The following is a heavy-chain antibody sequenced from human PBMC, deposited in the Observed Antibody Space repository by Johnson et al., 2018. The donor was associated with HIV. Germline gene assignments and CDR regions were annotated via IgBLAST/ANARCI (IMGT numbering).Heavy chain of an antibody. J-gene: IGHJ3*02. CDR1: GLTVSSNY. CDR3: ARPLGTYSSGWGGGAFDI. V-gene: IGHV3-66*02. Sequence: VQLVESGGGLVQPGGSLRLSCAASGLTVSSNYMSWVRRAPGKGLEWVSVIDSGGSAYSADSVKGRFTISRDNSKNTLYLQRNSLRAEDTAVYYCARPLGTYSSGWGGGAFDIWGQGTMVTVSS. CDR2: IDSGGSA. D-gene: IGHD6-19*01.